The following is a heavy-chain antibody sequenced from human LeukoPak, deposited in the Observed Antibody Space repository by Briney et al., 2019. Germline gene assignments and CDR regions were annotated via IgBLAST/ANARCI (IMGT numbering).Heavy chain of an antibody. CDR3: ARIAAAGPDY. CDR1: GFTFTNYA. J-gene: IGHJ4*02. V-gene: IGHV3-23*01. CDR2: ITGGGGST. Sequence: GGSLRLSCAASGFTFTNYAMIWVRQAPGKGLEWVSGITGGGGSTDYADSVKGRFSISRDNAKNSLYLQMNSLRAEDTAVYYCARIAAAGPDYWGQGTLVTVSS. D-gene: IGHD6-13*01.